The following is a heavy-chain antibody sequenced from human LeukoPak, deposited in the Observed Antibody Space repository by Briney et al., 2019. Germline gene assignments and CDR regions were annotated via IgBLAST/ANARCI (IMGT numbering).Heavy chain of an antibody. D-gene: IGHD5-24*01. Sequence: GASVKVSCKASGYMFTHYYMHWVRQAPGQGLDWMGMITSSGGDTSYAQKFEGRVTMIRDTSTRTVYMELSSLTSEDTAVYYCARDLRRSGYNWGCDHWGQGTLVTVS. CDR2: ITSSGGDT. J-gene: IGHJ4*02. CDR1: GYMFTHYY. V-gene: IGHV1-46*01. CDR3: ARDLRRSGYNWGCDH.